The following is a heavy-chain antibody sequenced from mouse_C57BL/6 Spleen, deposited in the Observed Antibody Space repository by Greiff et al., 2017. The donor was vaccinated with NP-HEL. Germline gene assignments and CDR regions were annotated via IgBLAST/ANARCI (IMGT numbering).Heavy chain of an antibody. J-gene: IGHJ2*01. D-gene: IGHD1-1*01. CDR2: ICSGGDYI. Sequence: EVKVVESGEGLVKPGGSLKLSCAASGFTFSSYAMSWVRQTPEKRLEWVAYICSGGDYIYYADTVKGRVTISRDNARNTLYLQMSSLKSEDTAMYYCTRAPYYGSSYNYFDYWGQGTTLTVSS. CDR1: GFTFSSYA. V-gene: IGHV5-9-1*02. CDR3: TRAPYYGSSYNYFDY.